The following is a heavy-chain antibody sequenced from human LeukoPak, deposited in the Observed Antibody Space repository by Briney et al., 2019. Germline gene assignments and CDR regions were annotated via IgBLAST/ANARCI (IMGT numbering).Heavy chain of an antibody. CDR3: ARHSTYYDILTGYPTGYWYFDL. Sequence: PGGSLRLSCAASGFTFSSYAMSWVRQPPGKGLEWIGEINHSGSTNYNPSLKSRVTISVDTSKNQFSLKLSSVTAADTAVYYCARHSTYYDILTGYPTGYWYFDLWGRGTLVTVSS. CDR2: INHSGST. V-gene: IGHV4-34*01. D-gene: IGHD3-9*01. J-gene: IGHJ2*01. CDR1: GFTFSSYA.